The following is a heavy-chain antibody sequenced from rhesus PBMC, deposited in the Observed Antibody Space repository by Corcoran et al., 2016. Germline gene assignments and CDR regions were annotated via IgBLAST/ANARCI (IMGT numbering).Heavy chain of an antibody. Sequence: EVQLVESGGGLAKLGGSRRLSWAASGFSFRDYSWYWVRQAPGKGLDWVSGISYTGGSTYYADSVKGRFTISRENAKNPLYLQMDSLRAEDTAVYYCARDLRTIAAAGFDYWGQGVLVTVSS. CDR1: GFSFRDYS. CDR3: ARDLRTIAAAGFDY. V-gene: IGHV3S18*01. D-gene: IGHD6-25*01. J-gene: IGHJ4*01. CDR2: ISYTGGST.